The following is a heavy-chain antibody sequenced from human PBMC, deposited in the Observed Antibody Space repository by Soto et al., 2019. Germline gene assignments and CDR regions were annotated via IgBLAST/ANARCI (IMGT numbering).Heavy chain of an antibody. Sequence: TVSGGKSVNSSYHWGCKRKTPGKGLEWIGSIYYSGSTYYNPSLKSRVTISVDPAKSPFSLSLSSVTAADTAMYYCARHSGLVVVAATSVYFDYWGQGTLVTVSS. CDR2: IYYSGST. CDR1: GGKSVNSSYH. V-gene: IGHV4-39*01. CDR3: ARHSGLVVVAATSVYFDY. J-gene: IGHJ4*02. D-gene: IGHD2-15*01.